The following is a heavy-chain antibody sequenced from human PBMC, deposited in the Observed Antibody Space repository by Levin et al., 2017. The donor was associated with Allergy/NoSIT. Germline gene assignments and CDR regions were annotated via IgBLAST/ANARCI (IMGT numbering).Heavy chain of an antibody. V-gene: IGHV3-23*01. CDR2: ISDVSGTT. CDR1: GFTFGSYG. CDR3: AKYRGSGWFGGPFDS. D-gene: IGHD6-13*01. Sequence: GESLKISCAASGFTFGSYGMSWVRQAPGKGLEWVSGISDVSGTTSYADSVKGRFTVSRDNSMNTLYLQMNRLRTDDTALYFCAKYRGSGWFGGPFDSWGQGTLVTVAS. J-gene: IGHJ4*02.